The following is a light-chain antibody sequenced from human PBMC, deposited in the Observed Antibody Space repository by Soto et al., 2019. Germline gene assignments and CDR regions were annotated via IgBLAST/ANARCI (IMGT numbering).Light chain of an antibody. CDR3: QQSYSTLWT. Sequence: DIQMTQSPSSLSASVGDRVTITCRASQSTSYYLNWYQQKPWKAPKLLIYAASTLQSGVPSRFSGRGSGTYFTLTISSLHPEDFATYYCQQSYSTLWTFGQGTKVEIK. CDR2: AAS. CDR1: QSTSYY. J-gene: IGKJ1*01. V-gene: IGKV1-39*01.